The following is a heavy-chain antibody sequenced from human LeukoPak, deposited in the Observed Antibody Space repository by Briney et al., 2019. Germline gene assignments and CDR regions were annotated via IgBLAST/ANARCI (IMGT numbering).Heavy chain of an antibody. J-gene: IGHJ6*02. Sequence: GGSLRLSCAASGFTVSSNYMSWVRQAPGKGLEWVSFIYSGGSTYYADSVKGRFTISRDNSKNTLYLQMNRLRAGDTAVYYCARASPRNYYYYYGMDVWGQGTTVTVSS. CDR3: ARASPRNYYYYYGMDV. CDR1: GFTVSSNY. CDR2: IYSGGST. V-gene: IGHV3-66*01.